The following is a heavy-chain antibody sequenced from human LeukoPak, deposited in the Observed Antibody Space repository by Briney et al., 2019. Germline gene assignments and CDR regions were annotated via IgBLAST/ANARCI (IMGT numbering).Heavy chain of an antibody. Sequence: SGTLSLTCAVSGGSISSSNWWSWVRQPPGKGLEWIGEIYHSGSTNYNPSLKSRVTISVDKSKNQFPLKLSSVTAADTAVYYCARGSLYSSGWYDYWGQGTLVTVSS. D-gene: IGHD6-19*01. CDR3: ARGSLYSSGWYDY. V-gene: IGHV4-4*02. J-gene: IGHJ4*02. CDR2: IYHSGST. CDR1: GGSISSSNW.